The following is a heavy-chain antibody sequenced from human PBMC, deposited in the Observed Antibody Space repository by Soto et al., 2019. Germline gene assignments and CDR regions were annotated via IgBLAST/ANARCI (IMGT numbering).Heavy chain of an antibody. J-gene: IGHJ4*02. CDR2: INPNSGGT. CDR1: GYTFTGYY. V-gene: IGHV1-2*02. CDR3: ARVNVVVVAATREYYFDY. Sequence: ASAKVSCKASGYTFTGYYMHWVRQAPGQGLEWMGWINPNSGGTNYAQKFQGRVTMTRDTSISTAYMELSRLRSDDTAVYYCARVNVVVVAATREYYFDYWGQGTLVTVSS. D-gene: IGHD2-15*01.